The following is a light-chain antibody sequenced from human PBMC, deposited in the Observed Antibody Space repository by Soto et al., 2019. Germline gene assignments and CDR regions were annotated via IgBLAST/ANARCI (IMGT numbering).Light chain of an antibody. Sequence: EIVLTQSPGTLSLSPGETATLSCRASQSVRSNYLAWYQQKPGQAPRFLIYDASSRAPGIPDRFSGSGSGTHFTLTISRLEPEDFAVYYCQQYGSSPLTFGGGTKVEIK. CDR1: QSVRSNY. V-gene: IGKV3-20*01. CDR3: QQYGSSPLT. J-gene: IGKJ4*01. CDR2: DAS.